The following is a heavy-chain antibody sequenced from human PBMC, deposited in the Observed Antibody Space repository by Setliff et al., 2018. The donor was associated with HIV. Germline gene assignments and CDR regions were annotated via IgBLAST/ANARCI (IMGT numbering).Heavy chain of an antibody. CDR3: ARDPAVAGMDGPGD. J-gene: IGHJ4*02. V-gene: IGHV4-38-2*02. Sequence: PSETLSLTCTVSGDAISNGLYWGWIRQPPGKGLEWIGTVSDSGSGHYNPPLNSRVTISVDTSKNQFSLKLSSVTAADTAVYYCARDPAVAGMDGPGDWGQGTLVTVSS. CDR1: GDAISNGLY. D-gene: IGHD6-19*01. CDR2: VSDSGSG.